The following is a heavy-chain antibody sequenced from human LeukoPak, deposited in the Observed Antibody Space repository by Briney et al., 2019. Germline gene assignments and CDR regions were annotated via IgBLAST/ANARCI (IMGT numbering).Heavy chain of an antibody. V-gene: IGHV3-30*02. Sequence: GGSLRLSCAASGFTFSSYGMHWVRQAPGKGLEWVTFIRYDGSNKYYADSVKGRSTISRDNSKNTVYLQMNSLRAEDTAVYYCAKAIAAAGKSSPQFDYWGQGTLVTVSS. D-gene: IGHD6-13*01. J-gene: IGHJ4*02. CDR1: GFTFSSYG. CDR3: AKAIAAAGKSSPQFDY. CDR2: IRYDGSNK.